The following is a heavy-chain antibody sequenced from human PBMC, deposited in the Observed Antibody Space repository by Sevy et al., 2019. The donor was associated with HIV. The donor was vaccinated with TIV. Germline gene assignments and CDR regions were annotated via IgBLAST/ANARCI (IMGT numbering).Heavy chain of an antibody. CDR2: ISSAGTYI. D-gene: IGHD1-26*01. CDR1: GLTFISFSSSS. V-gene: IGHV3-21*01. J-gene: IGHJ6*02. CDR3: ARDRGVGTSSYGMDV. Sequence: GGSLRLSCAASGLTFISFSSSSMNWVRQAPGKGLEWVSSISSAGTYIYYADSMKGRFTISRDNAKSSVYLQMNSLRAEDTAVYCCARDRGVGTSSYGMDVWGQGTTVTVSS.